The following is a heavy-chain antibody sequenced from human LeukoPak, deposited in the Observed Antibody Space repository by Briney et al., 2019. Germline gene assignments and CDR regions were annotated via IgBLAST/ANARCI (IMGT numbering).Heavy chain of an antibody. CDR3: ARAHDSSGFQAY. CDR1: GYTFSSYS. CDR2: IIPMYGTP. Sequence: SVKVSCKASGYTFSSYSISWVRQAPGQGLEWMGGIIPMYGTPNYAQKFQGRVTITADKSTSTAYMELSSLRYEDTAVYYCARAHDSSGFQAYWGHGTLVTVSS. V-gene: IGHV1-69*06. J-gene: IGHJ4*01. D-gene: IGHD3-22*01.